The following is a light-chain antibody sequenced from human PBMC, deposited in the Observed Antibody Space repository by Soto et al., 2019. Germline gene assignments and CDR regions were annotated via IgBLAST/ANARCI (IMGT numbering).Light chain of an antibody. J-gene: IGKJ5*01. CDR1: ESVSSN. Sequence: EVVMTQCQATLSVSPGERATLSCGASESVSSNLAWYQQRPGQAPRLVIYGASTRATGIPARFSGGGSGTEFTLTISSLQSEDFAVYYCQQYNSWPPITFGQGTRLEIK. CDR2: GAS. CDR3: QQYNSWPPIT. V-gene: IGKV3-15*01.